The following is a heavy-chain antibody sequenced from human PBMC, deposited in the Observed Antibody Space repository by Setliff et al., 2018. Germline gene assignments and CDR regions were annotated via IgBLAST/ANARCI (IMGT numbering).Heavy chain of an antibody. V-gene: IGHV4-59*01. Sequence: SETLSLTCTVSGDSMTGNHWSWIRQSPGKGLEWIGYITHSGSTKYNPSLKSRVAITIVASKKQFSLELSSVTAADTAVYYGARLKYYNSGTYWGNWDYYSNMDVWGKGTTVTVSS. J-gene: IGHJ6*03. D-gene: IGHD3-22*01. CDR2: ITHSGST. CDR1: GDSMTGNH. CDR3: ARLKYYNSGTYWGNWDYYSNMDV.